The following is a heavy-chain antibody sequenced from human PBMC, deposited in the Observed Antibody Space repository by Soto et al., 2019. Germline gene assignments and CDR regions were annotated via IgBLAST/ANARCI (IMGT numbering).Heavy chain of an antibody. CDR3: AREAREGGEYYYGSGSYYMDV. CDR2: ISAYNGNT. D-gene: IGHD3-10*01. J-gene: IGHJ6*03. CDR1: GYTFTSYG. Sequence: QVQLVQSGAEVKKPGASVKVSCKASGYTFTSYGISWVRQAPGQGLEWMGWISAYNGNTNYAQKLQGRVTMTTDTSTSTAYTELRSLRSDDSAVYYCAREAREGGEYYYGSGSYYMDVWGKGTTVTVSS. V-gene: IGHV1-18*01.